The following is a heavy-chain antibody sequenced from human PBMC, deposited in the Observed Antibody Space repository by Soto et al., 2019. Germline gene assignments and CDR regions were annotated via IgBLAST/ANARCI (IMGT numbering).Heavy chain of an antibody. D-gene: IGHD3-16*01. CDR2: IVPRFGSP. CDR1: GGTFSDFA. J-gene: IGHJ6*02. V-gene: IGHV1-69*06. CDR3: ARDRIQLRLGKYCFNGMDV. Sequence: QVQLVQSGAEMRKPGSSLRVSCKASGGTFSDFAFSWVRQAPGQGLEWMGGIVPRFGSPNYAQKSGGRVTISADTSTSTVYMEVSSLRFDDTAVYFCARDRIQLRLGKYCFNGMDVWGQGTTITVSS.